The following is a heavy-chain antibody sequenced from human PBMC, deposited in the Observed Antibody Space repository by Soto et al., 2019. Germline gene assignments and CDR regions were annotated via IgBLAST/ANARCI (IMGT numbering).Heavy chain of an antibody. J-gene: IGHJ6*02. V-gene: IGHV6-1*01. CDR1: GDSVSSNSAA. CDR3: ARVRCDFWSGSTYYYGMDV. Sequence: SQTLSLTCAISGDSVSSNSAAWNWIRQSPSRGLEWLGRTYYRSKWYNDYAVSVKSRITINPDTSKNQFSLQLNSVTPEDTAVYYCARVRCDFWSGSTYYYGMDVWGQGTTVTVSS. CDR2: TYYRSKWYN. D-gene: IGHD3-3*01.